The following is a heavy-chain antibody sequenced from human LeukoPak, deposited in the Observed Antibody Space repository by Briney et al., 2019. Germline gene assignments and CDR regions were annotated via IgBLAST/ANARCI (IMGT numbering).Heavy chain of an antibody. D-gene: IGHD3-10*01. Sequence: GGSLRLSCAASGFTFSSYSMNWVRQALGKGLEWVSSISSSSSYIYYADSVKGRFTISRDNAKNSLYLQMNSLRAEDTAVYYCARDSMVRGVITNIDWFDPWGQGTLVTVSS. CDR2: ISSSSSYI. CDR3: ARDSMVRGVITNIDWFDP. V-gene: IGHV3-21*01. CDR1: GFTFSSYS. J-gene: IGHJ5*02.